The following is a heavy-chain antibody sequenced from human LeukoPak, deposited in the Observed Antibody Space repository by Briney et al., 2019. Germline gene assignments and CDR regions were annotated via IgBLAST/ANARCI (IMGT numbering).Heavy chain of an antibody. CDR1: GGSISSYY. CDR3: ARVPGEVVPAAIFDY. J-gene: IGHJ4*02. CDR2: INHSGST. D-gene: IGHD2-2*02. Sequence: SETLSLTCTVSGGSISSYYWSWIRQPPGKGLEWIGEINHSGSTNYNPSLKSRVTISVDTSKNQFSLKLSSVTAADTAVYYCARVPGEVVPAAIFDYWGQGTLVTVSS. V-gene: IGHV4-34*01.